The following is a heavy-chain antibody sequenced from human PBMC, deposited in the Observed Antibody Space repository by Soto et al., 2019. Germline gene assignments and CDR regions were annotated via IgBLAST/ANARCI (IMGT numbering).Heavy chain of an antibody. CDR2: ISGSGGST. J-gene: IGHJ6*02. CDR1: GFTFSSYA. CDR3: AKDQFGDDVPQLPGGMDV. V-gene: IGHV3-23*01. D-gene: IGHD3-10*01. Sequence: EVQLLESGGGLVQPGGSLRLSCAASGFTFSSYAMSWVRQAPGKGLEWVSAISGSGGSTYYADSVKGRFTISRDNSKNTLYLQMNSLRAEDTAVYYCAKDQFGDDVPQLPGGMDVWGQGTTVTVSS.